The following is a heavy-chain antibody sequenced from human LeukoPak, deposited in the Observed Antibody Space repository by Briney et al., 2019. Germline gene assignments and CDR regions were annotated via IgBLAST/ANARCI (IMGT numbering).Heavy chain of an antibody. CDR1: GGSISGSSYY. Sequence: PSETLSLTCAVSGGSISGSSYYWVWIRQPPGKGLEWIGSLYYSGSTHYKPSLKSRVAIFVDTSKNQFSLRLSSVTAADAAVYYCARNYYDGSGYYFWGQGTLVTVSS. D-gene: IGHD3-22*01. V-gene: IGHV4-39*01. CDR2: LYYSGST. CDR3: ARNYYDGSGYYF. J-gene: IGHJ4*02.